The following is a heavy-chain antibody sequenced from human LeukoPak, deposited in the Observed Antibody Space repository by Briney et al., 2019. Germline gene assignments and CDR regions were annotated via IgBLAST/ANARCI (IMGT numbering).Heavy chain of an antibody. D-gene: IGHD6-13*01. CDR1: GGSISSSSYY. J-gene: IGHJ4*02. Sequence: SETLSLTCTVSGGSISSSSYYWGWIRQPPGKGLEWIGSIYYSGSTYHNPSLKSRVTISVDTSKNQFSLKLSSVTAADTAVYYCARVSHFRRAGPIDYWGQGTLVTVSS. CDR2: IYYSGST. V-gene: IGHV4-39*01. CDR3: ARVSHFRRAGPIDY.